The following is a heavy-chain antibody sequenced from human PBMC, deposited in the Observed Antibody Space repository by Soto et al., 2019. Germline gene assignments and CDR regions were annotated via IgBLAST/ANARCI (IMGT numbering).Heavy chain of an antibody. Sequence: DAQLVESGGGLVQPGGSLRLSCAASGFSFSGSWMSWVRQAPGRGLEFVANINQDGSVKNYVDSVKGRFTISRDNAKNSVFLQMNGLRDADSGVYYCARDPGYSSFDYWGQGTLVTVSS. CDR1: GFSFSGSW. J-gene: IGHJ4*02. V-gene: IGHV3-7*01. CDR3: ARDPGYSSFDY. CDR2: INQDGSVK. D-gene: IGHD5-12*01.